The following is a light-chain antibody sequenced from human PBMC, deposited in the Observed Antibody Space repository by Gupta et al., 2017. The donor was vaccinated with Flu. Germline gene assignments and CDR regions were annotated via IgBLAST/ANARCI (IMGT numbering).Light chain of an antibody. J-gene: IGKJ1*01. Sequence: GDRVTITCRASQGPIRWLAWYQQKAGKAPHLLISAASSLQSGVPSRFSGSGSGTDFSFTINNLQPEDFATYFCQQADNSPWTFGQGTKVES. CDR2: AAS. CDR3: QQADNSPWT. V-gene: IGKV1-12*02. CDR1: QGPIRW.